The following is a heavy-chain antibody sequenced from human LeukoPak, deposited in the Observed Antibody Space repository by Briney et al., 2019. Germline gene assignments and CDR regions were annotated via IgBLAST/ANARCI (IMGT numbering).Heavy chain of an antibody. J-gene: IGHJ4*02. Sequence: SETLSLTCAVYGGSFSGYYWSWIRQPPGKGLEWIGEINHGGSTNYNPSLKSRVTISVDTSKDQFSLKLSSVTAADTAVYYCARDVGIQLLLGDYFDYWGQGILVTVSA. D-gene: IGHD5-18*01. CDR2: INHGGST. CDR1: GGSFSGYY. V-gene: IGHV4-34*01. CDR3: ARDVGIQLLLGDYFDY.